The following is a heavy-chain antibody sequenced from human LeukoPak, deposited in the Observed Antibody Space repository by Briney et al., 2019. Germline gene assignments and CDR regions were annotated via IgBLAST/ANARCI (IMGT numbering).Heavy chain of an antibody. D-gene: IGHD5-18*01. J-gene: IGHJ5*02. CDR3: ARDPQRIQLWLHWFDP. CDR1: GYTFTGYY. V-gene: IGHV1-18*04. Sequence: GASVKVSCKASGYTFTGYYMHWVRQAPGQGLEWMGWISAYNGNTNYAQKLQGRVTMTTDTSTSTAYMELRSLRSDDTAVYYCARDPQRIQLWLHWFDPWGQGTLVTVSS. CDR2: ISAYNGNT.